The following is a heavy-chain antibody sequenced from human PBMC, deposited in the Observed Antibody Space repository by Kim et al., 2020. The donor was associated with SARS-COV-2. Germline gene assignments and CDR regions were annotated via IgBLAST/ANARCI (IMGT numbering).Heavy chain of an antibody. CDR2: IYYSGST. D-gene: IGHD1-26*01. CDR1: GGSISSYY. J-gene: IGHJ6*02. CDR3: ARDEVRYSGSYYYYGMDV. V-gene: IGHV4-59*13. Sequence: SETLSLTCTVSGGSISSYYWSWIRQPPGKGLEWIGYIYYSGSTNYNPSLKSRVTISVATSKNQFSLKLSSVTAADTAVYYCARDEVRYSGSYYYYGMDVWGQGTTVTVSS.